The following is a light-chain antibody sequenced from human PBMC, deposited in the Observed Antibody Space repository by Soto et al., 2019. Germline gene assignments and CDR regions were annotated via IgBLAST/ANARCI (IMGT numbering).Light chain of an antibody. CDR1: SSNIGNNY. J-gene: IGLJ3*02. CDR3: GTWDSSLSAGV. CDR2: DNN. Sequence: QAVVTQPPSVSAAPGQKVTISCSGSSSNIGNNYVSWYQQLPGTAPTLLIYDNNNRPSGIPDRFSGSKSGTSATLGITGLQTGDEADYYCGTWDSSLSAGVFGGGTKLTVL. V-gene: IGLV1-51*01.